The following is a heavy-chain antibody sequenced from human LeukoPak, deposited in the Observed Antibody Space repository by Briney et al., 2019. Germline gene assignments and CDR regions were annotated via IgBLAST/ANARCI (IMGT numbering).Heavy chain of an antibody. J-gene: IGHJ5*02. Sequence: SETLSLTCTVSGYSISSGYYWGWIRQPPGKGLEWIGSIYHSGSTYYNPSLKSRVTISVDTSKNQFSLKLSSVTAADTAVYYCARKPARPRSWFDPWGQGTLVTVSS. CDR1: GYSISSGYY. CDR2: IYHSGST. D-gene: IGHD6-6*01. CDR3: ARKPARPRSWFDP. V-gene: IGHV4-38-2*02.